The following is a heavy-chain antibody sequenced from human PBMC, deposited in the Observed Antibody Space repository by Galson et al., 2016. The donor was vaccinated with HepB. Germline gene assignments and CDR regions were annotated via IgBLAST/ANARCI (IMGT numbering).Heavy chain of an antibody. CDR2: ISHSGST. J-gene: IGHJ6*04. CDR1: GGSLSGHY. D-gene: IGHD5-12*01. Sequence: ETLSLTCAANGGSLSGHYWGWVRQPPGMGLEWIGEISHSGSTHYNPALKSRVILSVDTSKNQFSLKLTSVTAADTAVYFCTRVGYNGYDFGVMDVWDKGTTVTVSS. V-gene: IGHV4-34*01. CDR3: TRVGYNGYDFGVMDV.